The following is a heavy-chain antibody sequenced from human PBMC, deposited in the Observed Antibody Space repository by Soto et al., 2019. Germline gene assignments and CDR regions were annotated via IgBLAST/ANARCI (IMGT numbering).Heavy chain of an antibody. D-gene: IGHD2-2*01. Sequence: GGSLRLSCAASGFTFSSYGMHWVRQAPGKGLEWVAVIWYDGSNKYYADSVKGRFTISRDNSKNTLYLQMNSLRAEDTAVYYCARDGGDIVVVPAANPTYYYYYYMDVWGQGIPVTVSS. CDR1: GFTFSSYG. J-gene: IGHJ6*03. CDR3: ARDGGDIVVVPAANPTYYYYYYMDV. CDR2: IWYDGSNK. V-gene: IGHV3-33*01.